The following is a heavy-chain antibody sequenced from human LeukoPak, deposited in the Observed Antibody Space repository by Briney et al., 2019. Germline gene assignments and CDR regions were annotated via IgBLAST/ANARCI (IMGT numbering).Heavy chain of an antibody. D-gene: IGHD3-22*01. CDR3: ARDRSPRQYYDTSGYHGAAEH. Sequence: GASVKVSCKASGGTFSSYAISWVRQAPGQGLEWMGGIIPIFGTANYAQKFQGRVTITADESTSTAYMELSSLRSEDTAVYYCARDRSPRQYYDTSGYHGAAEHWGQGTLVTVSS. J-gene: IGHJ1*01. V-gene: IGHV1-69*13. CDR1: GGTFSSYA. CDR2: IIPIFGTA.